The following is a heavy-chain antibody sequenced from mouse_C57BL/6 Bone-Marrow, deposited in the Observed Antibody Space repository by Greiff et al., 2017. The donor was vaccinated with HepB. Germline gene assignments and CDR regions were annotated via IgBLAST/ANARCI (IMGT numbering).Heavy chain of an antibody. CDR3: ERDGGGYGGWYFDV. J-gene: IGHJ1*03. Sequence: DVKLVESGPGLAKPSQTLSLTCSVTGYSITSDYWNWIRKFPGNKLEYMGYISYSGSTYYNPSLKSRISITRDTSKNQYYLQLNSVTTEDTATFYCERDGGGYGGWYFDVWGTGTTVTVSS. V-gene: IGHV3-8*01. CDR2: ISYSGST. CDR1: GYSITSDY. D-gene: IGHD1-1*01.